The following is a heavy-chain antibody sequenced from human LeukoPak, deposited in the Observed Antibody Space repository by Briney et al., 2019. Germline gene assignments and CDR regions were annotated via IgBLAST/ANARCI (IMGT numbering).Heavy chain of an antibody. D-gene: IGHD2-8*02. CDR2: IYPGDSDT. V-gene: IGHV5-51*01. CDR1: GYSFTSYW. J-gene: IGHJ6*03. Sequence: GESLKISCNGSGYSFTSYWIGWVRQMPGKGLEWMGIIYPGDSDTKYSPSFQGQVTISVDKSISTAYLQWSSLKASDTAMYYCARRGGVERYYYYYMDVWGKGTTVTVSS. CDR3: ARRGGVERYYYYYMDV.